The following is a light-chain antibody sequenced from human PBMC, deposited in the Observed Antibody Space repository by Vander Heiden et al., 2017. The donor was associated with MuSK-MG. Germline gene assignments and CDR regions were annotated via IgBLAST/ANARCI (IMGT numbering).Light chain of an antibody. J-gene: IGLJ2*01. Sequence: SYELTQPPSVSVSPGQTASITCSGDKLGDKYACWYQQKPGQSLVLVIYQDSKRPAGIPDRFSGSNSGNTATLTIGGTQARDEDDYYCQAWDSSHVVFGGGTKLTVL. CDR1: KLGDKY. V-gene: IGLV3-1*01. CDR3: QAWDSSHVV. CDR2: QDS.